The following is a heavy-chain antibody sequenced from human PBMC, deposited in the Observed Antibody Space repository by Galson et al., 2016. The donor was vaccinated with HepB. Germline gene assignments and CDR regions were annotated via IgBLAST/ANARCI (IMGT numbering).Heavy chain of an antibody. CDR1: GGSISSYDW. Sequence: SLTCTVSGGSISSYDWWNWVRQPPGKGLEWIGEIYHGGRTNYNPSLKSRVTMSVDKSKNQFSLILTSVTAADTAIYYCATSKRPPGTDAFDIWGQGTMVTVSS. J-gene: IGHJ3*02. D-gene: IGHD6-13*01. V-gene: IGHV4-4*02. CDR2: IYHGGRT. CDR3: ATSKRPPGTDAFDI.